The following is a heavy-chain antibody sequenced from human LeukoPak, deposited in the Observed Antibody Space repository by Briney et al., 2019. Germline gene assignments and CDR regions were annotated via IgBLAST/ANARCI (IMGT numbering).Heavy chain of an antibody. V-gene: IGHV3-7*03. CDR2: IKQDGSEK. Sequence: GGSLRLSCAASGFTFSNYWMSWVRQAPGKGLEWVTNIKQDGSEKNYVDSVKGRFTISRDNAKNSLYLQMNSLRTEDTAVYYCARDPYYWGQGILVTVSS. CDR1: GFTFSNYW. CDR3: ARDPYY. J-gene: IGHJ4*02.